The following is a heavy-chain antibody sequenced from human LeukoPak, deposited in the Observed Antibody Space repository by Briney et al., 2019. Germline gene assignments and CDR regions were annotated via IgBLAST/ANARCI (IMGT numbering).Heavy chain of an antibody. Sequence: SETLSLTCTVSGDSINDYYWSWIRQPPGKGLEWIGYIYAGAGTNFNPSFRSRVTISVDTSKNQFSLKLSSVTAADTAVYYCARRGYSYGYDAFDIWGQGTMVTVSS. CDR2: IYAGAGT. V-gene: IGHV4-4*09. CDR3: ARRGYSYGYDAFDI. CDR1: GDSINDYY. D-gene: IGHD5-18*01. J-gene: IGHJ3*02.